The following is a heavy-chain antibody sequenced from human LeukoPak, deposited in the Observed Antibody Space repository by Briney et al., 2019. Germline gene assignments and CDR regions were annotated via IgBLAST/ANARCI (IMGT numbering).Heavy chain of an antibody. D-gene: IGHD6-13*01. V-gene: IGHV3-33*06. CDR3: AKDGEQQLVLYYYYMDV. Sequence: LPGRSLRLSCAASGFTFSSYGMHWVRQAPGKGLEWVAVIWYDGSNEYYADSVKGRFTISRDNSKNTLYLQMNSLRAEDTAVYYCAKDGEQQLVLYYYYMDVWGKGTTVTVSS. CDR1: GFTFSSYG. J-gene: IGHJ6*03. CDR2: IWYDGSNE.